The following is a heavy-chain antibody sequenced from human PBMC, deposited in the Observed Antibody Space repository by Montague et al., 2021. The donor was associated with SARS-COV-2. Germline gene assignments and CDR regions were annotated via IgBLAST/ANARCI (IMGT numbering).Heavy chain of an antibody. J-gene: IGHJ6*02. D-gene: IGHD3-3*01. V-gene: IGHV4-4*07. Sequence: SKTLSLTCTVSGGSISSYYWSWIQQSAGKGLEWIGRIHTSGSTDYNPSLNSRVTMSVDTSKNQFSLKLSSVTAADTAVYYCASGKYYDFWSGYYSHDYVSGMDVWGQGTPV. CDR1: GGSISSYY. CDR2: IHTSGST. CDR3: ASGKYYDFWSGYYSHDYVSGMDV.